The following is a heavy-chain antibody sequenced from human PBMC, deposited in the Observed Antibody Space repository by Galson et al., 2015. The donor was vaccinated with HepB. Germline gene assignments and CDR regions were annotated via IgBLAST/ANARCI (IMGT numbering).Heavy chain of an antibody. V-gene: IGHV1-8*01. J-gene: IGHJ5*02. CDR3: AREVAYCGGDCYSQGWFDP. D-gene: IGHD2-21*02. Sequence: SVKVSCKASGYTFTSYDINWVRQATGQGLEWMGWMNPNSGNTGYAQKFQGRVTMTRNTSISTAYMELSSLRSEDTAVYYCAREVAYCGGDCYSQGWFDPWGQGTLVPVSS. CDR1: GYTFTSYD. CDR2: MNPNSGNT.